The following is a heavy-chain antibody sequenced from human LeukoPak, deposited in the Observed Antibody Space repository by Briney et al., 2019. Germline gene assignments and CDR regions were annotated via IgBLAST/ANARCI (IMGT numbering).Heavy chain of an antibody. CDR3: ARHLFPGIAAAGSGNFDY. J-gene: IGHJ4*02. D-gene: IGHD6-13*01. V-gene: IGHV4-34*01. CDR1: GGSFSGYY. Sequence: SETLSLTCVVYGGSFSGYYWSWIRQPPGKGLEWIGEINHSGSTNYNPSLKSQVTISVDTSKNQFSLKLSSVTAADTAVYYCARHLFPGIAAAGSGNFDYWGQGTLVTVSS. CDR2: INHSGST.